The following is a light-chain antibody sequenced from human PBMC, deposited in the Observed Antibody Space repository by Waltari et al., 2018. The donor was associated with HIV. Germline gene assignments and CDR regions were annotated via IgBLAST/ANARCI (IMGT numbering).Light chain of an antibody. J-gene: IGKJ2*01. Sequence: EIVMTQSPATLSVSPGERATLSCRASQRVSSNLAWYQQKPGQAPRLLIYGASTRYTGIPARFSGSGSGIECTRTISSLQSEDFAVYYCQQYNNWPDTFGQGTK. CDR2: GAS. CDR3: QQYNNWPDT. V-gene: IGKV3-15*01. CDR1: QRVSSN.